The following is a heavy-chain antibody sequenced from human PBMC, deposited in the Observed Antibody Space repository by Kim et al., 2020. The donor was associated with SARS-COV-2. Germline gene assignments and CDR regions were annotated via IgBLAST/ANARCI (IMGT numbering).Heavy chain of an antibody. J-gene: IGHJ4*02. V-gene: IGHV3-11*01. CDR2: ISTSGTTI. CDR1: GFTFSDYS. CDR3: ARGYQEPYY. D-gene: IGHD1-26*01. Sequence: GGSLRLSCAASGFTFSDYSMMWIRQAPGKGLEWVSFISTSGTTIYADSVTGRFTISRDNAKNSLFLQMNSLRAEDTAIYYCARGYQEPYYWGQGTLVTVSS.